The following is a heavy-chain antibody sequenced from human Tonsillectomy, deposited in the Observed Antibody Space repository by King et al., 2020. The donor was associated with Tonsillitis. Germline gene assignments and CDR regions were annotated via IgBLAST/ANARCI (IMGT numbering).Heavy chain of an antibody. V-gene: IGHV4-34*01. CDR3: ARVGSVGATSGAFDI. CDR1: GGSFSGYY. D-gene: IGHD1-26*01. J-gene: IGHJ3*02. CDR2: INHSGST. Sequence: VQLQQWGAGLLKPSETLSLTCAVSGGSFSGYYWSWIRQPPGKGLEWIGEINHSGSTNYNPSLKSRVTISVDTSKNQFSLKLSSVTAADTAVYYCARVGSVGATSGAFDIWGQGTMVTVSS.